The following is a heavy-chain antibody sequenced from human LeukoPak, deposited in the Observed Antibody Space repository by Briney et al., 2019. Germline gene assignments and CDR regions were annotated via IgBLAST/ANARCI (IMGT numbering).Heavy chain of an antibody. CDR3: ARDLDYVWGSYRSPYAFDI. J-gene: IGHJ3*02. V-gene: IGHV4-59*01. CDR2: IYYSGST. CDR1: GGSLSSYY. D-gene: IGHD3-16*02. Sequence: SETLSLTCTVSGGSLSSYYWSWIRQPPGKGLEWIGYIYYSGSTNYNPSLKSRVTISVDTSKIQFSLKLSSVTAADTAVYYCARDLDYVWGSYRSPYAFDIWGQGTMVTVSS.